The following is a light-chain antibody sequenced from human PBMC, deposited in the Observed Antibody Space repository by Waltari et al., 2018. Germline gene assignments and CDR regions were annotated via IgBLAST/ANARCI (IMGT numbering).Light chain of an antibody. CDR2: GAS. Sequence: EIVLTQSPGNLSLSPGERATLSCRASQSVTSSYLAWYQQKPGQAPRLLMYGASSRATGIPDRFSGSGSGTDFTLTISRLEPEDFAVYYCQQYGSSPPLTFGGGTKVEIK. V-gene: IGKV3-20*01. CDR3: QQYGSSPPLT. J-gene: IGKJ4*01. CDR1: QSVTSSY.